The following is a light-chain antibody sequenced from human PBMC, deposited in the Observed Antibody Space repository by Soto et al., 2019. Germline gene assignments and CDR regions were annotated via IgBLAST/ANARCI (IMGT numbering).Light chain of an antibody. J-gene: IGLJ1*01. CDR3: SAWDDSLNGYV. CDR1: SSNIGSNT. CDR2: SNN. Sequence: QLVLTQPPSASGTPGQRVTISCSGSSSNIGSNTVNWYQQLPGTAPKLLIYSNNLRPSGVPDRFPGSKSGTSASLAISGLQSEGEADYFCSAWDDSLNGYVFGTGTKLTVL. V-gene: IGLV1-44*01.